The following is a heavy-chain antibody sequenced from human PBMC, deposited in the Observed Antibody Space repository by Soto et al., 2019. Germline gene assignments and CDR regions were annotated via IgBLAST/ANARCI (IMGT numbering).Heavy chain of an antibody. D-gene: IGHD6-19*01. CDR2: IYSGGST. CDR3: ARDRGSGWYPRDY. CDR1: GFTVSSNY. J-gene: IGHJ4*02. Sequence: GGSLRLSCAASGFTVSSNYMSWVRQAPGKGLEWVSVIYSGGSTYYADSVKGRFTISRDNSKNTLYLQMNSLRAEDTAVYYCARDRGSGWYPRDYWGQGTLVTVSS. V-gene: IGHV3-66*01.